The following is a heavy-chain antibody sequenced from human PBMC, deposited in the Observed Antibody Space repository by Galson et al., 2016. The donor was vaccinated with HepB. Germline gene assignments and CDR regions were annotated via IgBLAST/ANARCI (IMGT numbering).Heavy chain of an antibody. D-gene: IGHD3-22*01. CDR1: GYTFNNYY. CDR3: ARGLGYDISGRDY. CDR2: INPSGGWT. Sequence: SVKVSCKASGYTFNNYYIHWVRQAPGQGLEWMGIINPSGGWTGFAQKFQGRATMTRDTSTSTVYMELGSLRSDDTAVYYCARGLGYDISGRDYWGQGTLVTVSS. V-gene: IGHV1-46*02. J-gene: IGHJ4*02.